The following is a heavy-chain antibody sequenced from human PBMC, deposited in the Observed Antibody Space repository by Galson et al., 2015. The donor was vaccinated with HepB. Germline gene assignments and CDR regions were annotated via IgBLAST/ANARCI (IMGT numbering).Heavy chain of an antibody. D-gene: IGHD3-22*01. CDR2: ISSSSSYI. CDR1: GFTFSRYS. V-gene: IGHV3-21*01. CDR3: ASSYDSSGYHAFDL. J-gene: IGHJ3*01. Sequence: LRISCSVSGFTFSRYSMNWVRQAPGKGLEWVSSISSSSSYIYYEDSVKGRFTISRDNAKNSLYLQMNSLRVEDTAVYYCASSYDSSGYHAFDLWGQGTMVTVSS.